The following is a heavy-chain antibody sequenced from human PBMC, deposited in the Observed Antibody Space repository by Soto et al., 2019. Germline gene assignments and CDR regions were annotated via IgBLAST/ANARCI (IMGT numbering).Heavy chain of an antibody. CDR2: VYYRGST. CDR1: SDSGSSYY. Sequence: SDTLSRTGTVSSDSGSSYYWSWFRQPPGKGLDWIGYVYYRGSTNYNPSVKSRVTISIDTSKNQFSLRLSSVTAADTAVYYCARHSSGWHYFDYWGQGALVTVSS. D-gene: IGHD6-19*01. J-gene: IGHJ4*02. CDR3: ARHSSGWHYFDY. V-gene: IGHV4-59*02.